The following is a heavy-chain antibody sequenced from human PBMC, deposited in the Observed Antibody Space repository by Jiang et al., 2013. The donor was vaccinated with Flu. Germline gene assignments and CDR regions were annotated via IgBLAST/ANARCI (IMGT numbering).Heavy chain of an antibody. V-gene: IGHV5-51*01. D-gene: IGHD5-18*01. CDR2: IYPGDSDT. J-gene: IGHJ4*02. CDR3: ASGTQPRRRIQLWIQFDY. CDR1: GYSFTSYW. Sequence: GAEVKKPGESLKISCKGSGYSFTSYWIGWVRQMPGKGLEWMGIIYPGDSDTRYSPSFQGQVTISADKSISTAYLQWSSLKASDTAMYYCASGTQPRRRIQLWIQFDYWGQGTLVTVSS.